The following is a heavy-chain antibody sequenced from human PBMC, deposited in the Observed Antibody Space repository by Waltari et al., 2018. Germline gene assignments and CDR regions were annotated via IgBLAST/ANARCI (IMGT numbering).Heavy chain of an antibody. CDR3: ARDGGTIFGVVIDYYYYYMDV. V-gene: IGHV1-18*01. CDR1: GYTFTSYG. J-gene: IGHJ6*03. Sequence: QVQLVQSGAEVKKPGAPVKVSCTASGYTFTSYGISGVRRDPGQGRAWMGWIIAYTGNTNYAQKLKVRGTMTTDTSTSTAYMGLRSLRSDDTAVYYCARDGGTIFGVVIDYYYYYMDVWGKGTTVTVSS. CDR2: IIAYTGNT. D-gene: IGHD3-3*01.